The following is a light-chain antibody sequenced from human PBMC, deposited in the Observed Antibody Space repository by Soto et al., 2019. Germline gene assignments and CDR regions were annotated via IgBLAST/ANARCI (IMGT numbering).Light chain of an antibody. CDR3: TSYTNSSTLGV. Sequence: QSALTQPASVSGSPGQSITISCAGTSSDVGAYNYVSWYQKHPGKAPKLMIYEVSNRPSGVSNRFSGSKSGDTASLTISGLQAEDEAAYYSTSYTNSSTLGVFRTGTKVTVL. J-gene: IGLJ1*01. CDR2: EVS. V-gene: IGLV2-14*01. CDR1: SSDVGAYNY.